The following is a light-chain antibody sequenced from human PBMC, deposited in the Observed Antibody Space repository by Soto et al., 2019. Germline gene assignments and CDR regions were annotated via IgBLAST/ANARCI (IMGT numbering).Light chain of an antibody. Sequence: IVLTQSPSTRSLSRMGIATGSCMASQSLSRYFLAWYQQKPGQAPRLLIYDASNRATGIPARFSGSGSGTDFTLTISSLEPEDFAVYYCQQRSNWPPLISFGQGTRLEIK. V-gene: IGKV3-11*01. CDR1: QSLSRY. CDR2: DAS. CDR3: QQRSNWPPLIS. J-gene: IGKJ5*01.